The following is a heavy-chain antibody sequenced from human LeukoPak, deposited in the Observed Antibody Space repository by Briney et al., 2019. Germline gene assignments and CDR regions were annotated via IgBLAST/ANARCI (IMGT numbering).Heavy chain of an antibody. CDR1: GYIFTSYG. CDR2: ISAYNGNT. D-gene: IGHD2-2*01. Sequence: HGALVKVSCKASGYIFTSYGINWVRQAPGQGLEWMGWISAYNGNTNYAQKLQGRVTMTTDTSTSTAYMELRSLRSDDTAVYYCARDHCSSASCYVGIGGWFDPWGQGTLVTVSS. CDR3: ARDHCSSASCYVGIGGWFDP. V-gene: IGHV1-18*01. J-gene: IGHJ5*02.